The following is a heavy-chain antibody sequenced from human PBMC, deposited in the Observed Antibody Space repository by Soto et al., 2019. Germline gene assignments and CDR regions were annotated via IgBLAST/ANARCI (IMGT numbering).Heavy chain of an antibody. V-gene: IGHV3-15*01. CDR2: IRSESYDGTT. Sequence: PGGSLRLSCVVSGFAPSNAHMSWVRQPPGKGLEWVGRIRSESYDGTTAYATPVKGRFTISRDDSKNTLYLQMSSLKTDDTAVYYCDSQPLFRGYSFYFDSWGQGALVTVSS. CDR3: DSQPLFRGYSFYFDS. D-gene: IGHD3-10*01. CDR1: GFAPSNAH. J-gene: IGHJ4*02.